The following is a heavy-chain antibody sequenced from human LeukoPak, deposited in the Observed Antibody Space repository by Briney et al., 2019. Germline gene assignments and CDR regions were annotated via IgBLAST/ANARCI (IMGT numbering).Heavy chain of an antibody. CDR2: IIPILGTA. CDR1: GGTFSSYA. J-gene: IGHJ4*02. CDR3: TTIKRGNIFGYFDF. V-gene: IGHV1-69*04. Sequence: SVKVSCKASGGTFSSYAISWVRQAPGQGLEWMGRIIPILGTANYAQKFQGRVTITADKSTSTAYMELSSLRSEDTAVYYCTTIKRGNIFGYFDFWGQGILVTVSS. D-gene: IGHD5-18*01.